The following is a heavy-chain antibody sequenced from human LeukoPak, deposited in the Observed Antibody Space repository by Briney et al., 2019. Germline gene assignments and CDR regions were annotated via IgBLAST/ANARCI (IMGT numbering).Heavy chain of an antibody. J-gene: IGHJ4*02. CDR3: ARDLYFGDCLLDY. V-gene: IGHV1-2*02. Sequence: ASVKVSCKASGYTFTGYYMHWVRQAPGQGLEWMGWINPNSGGTNYAQKFQGRVTMTRDTSISTAYMELSRLRSDDTAVYYCARDLYFGDCLLDYWGQGTLVTVSS. CDR2: INPNSGGT. D-gene: IGHD2-2*03. CDR1: GYTFTGYY.